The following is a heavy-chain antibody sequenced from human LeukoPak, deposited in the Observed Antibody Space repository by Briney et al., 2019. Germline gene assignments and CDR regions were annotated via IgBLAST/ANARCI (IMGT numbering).Heavy chain of an antibody. J-gene: IGHJ4*02. V-gene: IGHV3-30*04. CDR1: GFTFSSYA. Sequence: GRSLRLSCAAPGFTFSSYAMHWVRQAPGKGLEWVAVISYDGSNKYYADSVKGRFTISRDNSKNTLYLQMNSLRAEDTAVYYCARGDGYNIDYWGQGTLVTVSS. CDR3: ARGDGYNIDY. D-gene: IGHD5-24*01. CDR2: ISYDGSNK.